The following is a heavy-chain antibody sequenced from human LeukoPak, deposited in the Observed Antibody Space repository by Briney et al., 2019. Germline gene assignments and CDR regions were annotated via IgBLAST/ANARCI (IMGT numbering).Heavy chain of an antibody. Sequence: SQTLSLTCVISGDSVSSNSAAWNWIRQSPSRGLEWLGRTYYRSKWHYDYAVSVKSRITISPDTSKNQFSLHLDSVTPEDTAVYYCAGYSYGVRPSWGQGTLVSVSS. CDR2: TYYRSKWHY. D-gene: IGHD5-18*01. CDR1: GDSVSSNSAA. V-gene: IGHV6-1*01. J-gene: IGHJ5*02. CDR3: AGYSYGVRPS.